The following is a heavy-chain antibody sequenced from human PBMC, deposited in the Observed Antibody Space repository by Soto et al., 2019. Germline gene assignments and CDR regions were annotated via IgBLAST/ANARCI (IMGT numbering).Heavy chain of an antibody. CDR2: FIPLLGRA. Sequence: QVQLVQSGAEVKEPGSSVRVSCKASGGIFTTYTINWVRQAPGQGLEWMGRFIPLLGRAIYAQNFQGRVTFTADRSTSTGYMEVTSLRSEDTAVYYCATGSPRERFDPWGQGTLVTVPS. CDR3: ATGSPRERFDP. V-gene: IGHV1-69*08. J-gene: IGHJ5*02. D-gene: IGHD1-26*01. CDR1: GGIFTTYT.